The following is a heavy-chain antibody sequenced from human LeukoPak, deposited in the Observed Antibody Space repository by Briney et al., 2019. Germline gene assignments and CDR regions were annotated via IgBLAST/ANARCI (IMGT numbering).Heavy chain of an antibody. V-gene: IGHV3-7*01. J-gene: IGHJ4*02. CDR1: GFTFDDYA. D-gene: IGHD3-10*01. Sequence: GRSLRLSCAASGFTFDDYAMHWVRQAPGKGLEWVANIKQDGGEKYYVDSVKGRFTISRDNAKNSLYLQMNSLRAEDTAVYYCARVRVPFDYWGQGTLVTVSS. CDR3: ARVRVPFDY. CDR2: IKQDGGEK.